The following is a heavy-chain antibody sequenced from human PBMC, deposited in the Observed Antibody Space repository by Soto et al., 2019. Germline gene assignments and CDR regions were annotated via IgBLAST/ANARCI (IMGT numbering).Heavy chain of an antibody. D-gene: IGHD3-9*01. V-gene: IGHV4-31*03. Sequence: LSLTCTVSGGSISSGGYYWSWIRQHPGKGLEWIGYIYYSGSTYYNPSLKSRVTISVDTSKNQFSLKLSSVTAADTAVYYCARVDILTGYYMWFDPWGQGTLVTVSS. CDR3: ARVDILTGYYMWFDP. J-gene: IGHJ5*02. CDR1: GGSISSGGYY. CDR2: IYYSGST.